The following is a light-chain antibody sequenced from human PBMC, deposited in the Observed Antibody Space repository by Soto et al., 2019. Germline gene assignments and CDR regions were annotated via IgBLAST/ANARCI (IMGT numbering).Light chain of an antibody. CDR1: SSDVGSYNL. V-gene: IGLV2-23*01. CDR3: FSYASHYV. J-gene: IGLJ1*01. CDR2: EGS. Sequence: QSVLTQPASVSGSPGQSITISCTGTSSDVGSYNLVSWYQQHPGKAPKLMIYEGSKRPSGVSNRFSGSKSGNTASLTISGLQAEDEADYYCFSYASHYVFGTGTNVTVL.